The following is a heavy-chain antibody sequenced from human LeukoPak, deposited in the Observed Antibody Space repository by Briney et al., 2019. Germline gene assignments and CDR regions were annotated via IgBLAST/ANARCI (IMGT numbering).Heavy chain of an antibody. D-gene: IGHD1-26*01. V-gene: IGHV5-51*01. Sequence: GESLNFSCAASRYNSPFYWIGWVRHMRGKGLGWMAIIYPDDSETNYRQSLRSDVTISADKSIRTAYLLWSSLCDSTTAIYYSAKGGGSGNPVDAWGQGTLVIVSS. CDR2: IYPDDSET. CDR1: RYNSPFYW. CDR3: AKGGGSGNPVDA. J-gene: IGHJ5*02.